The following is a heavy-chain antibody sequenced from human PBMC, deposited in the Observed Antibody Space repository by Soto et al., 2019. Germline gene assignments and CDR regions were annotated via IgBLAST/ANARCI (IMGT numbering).Heavy chain of an antibody. J-gene: IGHJ4*02. CDR2: ISRSRNYT. CDR1: GFTIGDFY. Sequence: PGGSQRLPSAASGFTIGDFYRSWISKDKGRGLEWISYISRSRNYTNYADSVKGRFTISRASAKNSLYLQLNSRRADDTTVYYCARHYRVSGGYRVPVDFWGQGPLVTVSS. V-gene: IGHV3-11*06. CDR3: ARHYRVSGGYRVPVDF. D-gene: IGHD4-4*01.